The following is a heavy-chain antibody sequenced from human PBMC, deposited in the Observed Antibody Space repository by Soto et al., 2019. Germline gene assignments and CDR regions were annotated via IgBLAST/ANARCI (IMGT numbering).Heavy chain of an antibody. CDR1: GGPFSSYH. CDR3: ATVGGTTSSNGFDP. V-gene: IGHV1-69*08. J-gene: IGHJ5*02. Sequence: QVQLVQSGAEVKKPGSSVKLSCKASGGPFSSYHISWVRQAPGQGLEWVGRIIPILGRANNAQHFQGRVTITADTSTNTAYMELSSLTSEDTAVYYCATVGGTTSSNGFDPWGHGTLVTVSS. CDR2: IIPILGRA. D-gene: IGHD2-2*01.